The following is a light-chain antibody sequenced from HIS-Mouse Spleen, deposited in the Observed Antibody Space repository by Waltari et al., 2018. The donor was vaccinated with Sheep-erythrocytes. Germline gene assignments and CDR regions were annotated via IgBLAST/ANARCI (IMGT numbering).Light chain of an antibody. Sequence: QSALTQPRPVSGSPGQSVTISCTGTSSDVGGCHYVSWYQQHPGKAPKLMIYDVSKRPSGVPDRFSGSKSGNTASLTISGLQAEDEADYYCCSYAGSYNHVFATGTKVTVL. CDR2: DVS. V-gene: IGLV2-11*01. J-gene: IGLJ1*01. CDR3: CSYAGSYNHV. CDR1: SSDVGGCHY.